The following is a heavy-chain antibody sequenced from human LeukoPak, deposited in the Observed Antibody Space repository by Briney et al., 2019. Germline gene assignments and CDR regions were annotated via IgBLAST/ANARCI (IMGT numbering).Heavy chain of an antibody. Sequence: SETLSLTCSVSGGSIRSSSYYWGWIRQPPGTGLEWIGNIYYSGSTYNNPSLKSRVTISVDTSKNQFSLKLNSLTAADTAVYYCARGLLGYCSSGTCALGAFDIWGQGTKVTVSS. CDR3: ARGLLGYCSSGTCALGAFDI. CDR2: IYYSGST. V-gene: IGHV4-39*07. J-gene: IGHJ3*02. CDR1: GGSIRSSSYY. D-gene: IGHD2-15*01.